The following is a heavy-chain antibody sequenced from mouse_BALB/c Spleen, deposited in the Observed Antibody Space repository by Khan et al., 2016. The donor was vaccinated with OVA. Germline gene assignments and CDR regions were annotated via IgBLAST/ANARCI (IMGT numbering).Heavy chain of an antibody. J-gene: IGHJ1*01. V-gene: IGHV3-6*02. CDR1: GYSITSGYY. D-gene: IGHD1-1*01. CDR2: IRYDGSN. Sequence: EVKLLESGPGLVKPSQSLSLTCSVTGYSITSGYYWNWIRQFPGNKLEWMGFIRYDGSNNYNPSLKNRMSITRDTSKNQFFLKLNSVTTEDTATYYCARDYYGSSWYFDVWGPGTTVTVSS. CDR3: ARDYYGSSWYFDV.